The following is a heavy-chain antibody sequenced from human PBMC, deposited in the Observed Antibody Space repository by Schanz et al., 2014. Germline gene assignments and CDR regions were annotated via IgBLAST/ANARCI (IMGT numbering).Heavy chain of an antibody. Sequence: VQLVQSGGGLVQPGGSLRLSCAASGFVFGDYYMTWIRQAPGKGLEWLSYISDSGTYTNYADSVKGRFTISRDNAKNSLYLQMNSLRAEDTAVYFCAKIERNEDWGQGTLVTVSS. V-gene: IGHV3-11*05. CDR1: GFVFGDYY. D-gene: IGHD1-1*01. J-gene: IGHJ4*02. CDR2: ISDSGTYT. CDR3: AKIERNED.